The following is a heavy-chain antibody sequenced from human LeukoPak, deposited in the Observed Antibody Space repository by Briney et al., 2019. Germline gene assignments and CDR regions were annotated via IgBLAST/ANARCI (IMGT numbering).Heavy chain of an antibody. CDR2: MNPNSGNT. CDR1: GYTFTSYD. CDR3: ARVGGTRHYYYYYYGMDV. Sequence: ASVKVSCKASGYTFTSYDINWVRQATGQGLEWMGWMNPNSGNTGYAQKFQGRVTMTRNTSISTAYKELSSLRSEDTAVYYCARVGGTRHYYYYYYGMDVWGQGTTVTVSS. J-gene: IGHJ6*02. V-gene: IGHV1-8*01.